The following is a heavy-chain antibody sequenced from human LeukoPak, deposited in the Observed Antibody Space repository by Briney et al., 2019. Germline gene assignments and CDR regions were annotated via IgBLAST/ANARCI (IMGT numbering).Heavy chain of an antibody. V-gene: IGHV3-43*02. Sequence: GGSLRLSCAASGFAFDDYAMHWVRQAPGEGLEWVSLISGDSGSTYYADSVKGRFTISRDNSKNSLYLQMNSLRTEDTALYYCAKDMVERITMVRGVLYYYYGMDVWGQGTTVTVSS. J-gene: IGHJ6*02. CDR1: GFAFDDYA. CDR2: ISGDSGST. CDR3: AKDMVERITMVRGVLYYYYGMDV. D-gene: IGHD3-10*01.